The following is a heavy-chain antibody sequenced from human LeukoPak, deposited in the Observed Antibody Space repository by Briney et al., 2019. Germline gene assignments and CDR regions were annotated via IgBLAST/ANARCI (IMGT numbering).Heavy chain of an antibody. Sequence: GASVKVSCKASGYTFTGYYMHWVRQAPGQGLEWMGRINPNSGGTNYAQKFQGRVTMTRDTSISTACMELSRLRSDDTAVYYCARDRWDYYDSSGPFDYWGQGTLVTVSS. CDR1: GYTFTGYY. CDR3: ARDRWDYYDSSGPFDY. D-gene: IGHD3-22*01. J-gene: IGHJ4*02. V-gene: IGHV1-2*06. CDR2: INPNSGGT.